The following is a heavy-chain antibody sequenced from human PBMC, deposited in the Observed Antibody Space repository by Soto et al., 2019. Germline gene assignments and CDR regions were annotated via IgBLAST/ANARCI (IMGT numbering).Heavy chain of an antibody. CDR1: GGSFSGYY. V-gene: IGHV4-34*01. CDR2: IYYSCST. Sequence: TLSLTWAVYGGSFSGYYWGWIRQPPGKGLEWIGSIYYSCSTAYDSSLKSRVTMSVDTSKNQLSLRLSSVTAADTAVYYCASPTLGAFDIWGQGTMVTVSS. CDR3: ASPTLGAFDI. D-gene: IGHD3-16*01. J-gene: IGHJ3*02.